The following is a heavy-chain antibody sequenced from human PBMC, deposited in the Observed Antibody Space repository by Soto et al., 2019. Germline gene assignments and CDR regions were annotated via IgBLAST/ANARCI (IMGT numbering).Heavy chain of an antibody. D-gene: IGHD3-3*01. CDR3: ARDPPTYYDFWSGYSPWAPTFYGMEV. CDR2: INPSGGST. V-gene: IGHV1-46*01. J-gene: IGHJ6*02. CDR1: GYTFTSYY. Sequence: GASVKVSCKASGYTFTSYYMHWVRQAPGQGLEWMGIINPSGGSTSYAQKFQGRVTMTRDTSTSTVYMELSSLRSEDTAVYYCARDPPTYYDFWSGYSPWAPTFYGMEVRGQGTTVTVSS.